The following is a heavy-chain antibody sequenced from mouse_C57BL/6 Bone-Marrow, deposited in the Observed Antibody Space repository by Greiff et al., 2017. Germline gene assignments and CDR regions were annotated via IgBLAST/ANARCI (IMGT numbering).Heavy chain of an antibody. D-gene: IGHD2-3*01. J-gene: IGHJ4*01. CDR3: ARENDDYLYYYAMDY. CDR2: ISDGGSYT. V-gene: IGHV5-4*01. Sequence: EVKLMESGGGLVKPGGSLKLSCAASGFTFSSYAMSWVRQTPEKRLEWVATISDGGSYTYYPDNVKGRFTISRDNAKNNLSLQMRHLKSEDTDMYYCARENDDYLYYYAMDYWGQGTSVTVSS. CDR1: GFTFSSYA.